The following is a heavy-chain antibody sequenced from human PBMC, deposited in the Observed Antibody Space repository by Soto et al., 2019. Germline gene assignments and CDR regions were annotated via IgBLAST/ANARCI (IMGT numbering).Heavy chain of an antibody. Sequence: SETLSLTCTVSGGSISSGDYYWSWIRQPPGKGLEWIGYIYYSGSTYYNPSLKSRVTISVDTSKDQFSLKLSSVTAADTAVYYCAREPLREGRGGDSVWGQGTLVTVSS. J-gene: IGHJ4*02. V-gene: IGHV4-30-4*01. D-gene: IGHD2-21*02. CDR2: IYYSGST. CDR3: AREPLREGRGGDSV. CDR1: GGSISSGDYY.